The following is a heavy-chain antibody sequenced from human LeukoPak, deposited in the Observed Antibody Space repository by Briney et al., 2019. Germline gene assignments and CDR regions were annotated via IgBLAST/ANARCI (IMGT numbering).Heavy chain of an antibody. J-gene: IGHJ4*02. CDR1: GVTFSSYA. V-gene: IGHV1-69*05. Sequence: GASVKVSCKASGVTFSSYAISWVRQAPGQGLEWMGGIIPIFGRGNYAQKFQGRVTITTDESTSQAYMALSSLRSEDTAVYYCARGLGLGIAVDRRGLYYFDSWGQGTLVTVSS. CDR3: ARGLGLGIAVDRRGLYYFDS. D-gene: IGHD6-19*01. CDR2: IIPIFGRG.